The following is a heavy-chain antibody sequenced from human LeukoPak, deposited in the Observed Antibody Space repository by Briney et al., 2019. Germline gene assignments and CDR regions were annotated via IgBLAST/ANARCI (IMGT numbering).Heavy chain of an antibody. V-gene: IGHV4-59*12. CDR1: GGSISSYY. CDR3: ARDQWSSYYYYYMDV. D-gene: IGHD3-3*01. J-gene: IGHJ6*03. CDR2: IYYSGST. Sequence: SETLSLTCTVSGGSISSYYWSWIRQPPGKGLEWIGYIYYSGSTNYNPSLKSRVTMSVDTSKNQFSLKLSSVTAADTAVYYCARDQWSSYYYYYMDVWGKGTTVTVSS.